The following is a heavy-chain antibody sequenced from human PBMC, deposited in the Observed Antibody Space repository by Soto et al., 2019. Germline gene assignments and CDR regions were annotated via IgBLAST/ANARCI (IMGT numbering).Heavy chain of an antibody. Sequence: GGSMRLSCAASGLTLSSYGMHWVRQAPGKGLEWVAVIWYDGSSKYYADSVKGRITISRDNSKNTLYLEMNSLRAEDTAVYYCARGGGNYYYYMDVWGKGATVTVSS. CDR1: GLTLSSYG. CDR3: ARGGGNYYYYMDV. J-gene: IGHJ6*03. CDR2: IWYDGSSK. V-gene: IGHV3-33*01. D-gene: IGHD2-15*01.